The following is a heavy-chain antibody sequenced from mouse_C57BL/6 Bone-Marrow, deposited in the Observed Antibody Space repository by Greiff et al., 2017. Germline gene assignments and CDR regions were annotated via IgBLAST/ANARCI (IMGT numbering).Heavy chain of an antibody. V-gene: IGHV1-81*01. CDR2: IYPRSGNT. J-gene: IGHJ3*01. CDR3: AGRKIYYDYLWFAY. CDR1: GYTFTSYG. D-gene: IGHD2-4*01. Sequence: VQLQQSGAELARPGASVKLSCKASGYTFTSYGISWVKQRTGQGLEWIGEIYPRSGNTNYNEKFKGKATLTADKSSSTAYMELRSLTSEDSAVYFCAGRKIYYDYLWFAYWGQGTLVTVSA.